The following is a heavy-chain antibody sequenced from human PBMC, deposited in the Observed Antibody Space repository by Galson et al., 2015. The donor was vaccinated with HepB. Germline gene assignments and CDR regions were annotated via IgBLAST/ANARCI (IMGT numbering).Heavy chain of an antibody. CDR3: AKSRFLEWVGSSGKEYKYYAMDV. Sequence: SVKVSCKASGGTFSRYYAIAWVRQAPGQGLEWMGTLIPIFGTTNNAQKFQGRVAMTADESTTTADMELSSLKSEDTAIYYCAKSRFLEWVGSSGKEYKYYAMDVWGQGTTVTVSS. CDR1: GGTFSRYYA. CDR2: LIPIFGTT. V-gene: IGHV1-69*13. D-gene: IGHD3-3*01. J-gene: IGHJ6*02.